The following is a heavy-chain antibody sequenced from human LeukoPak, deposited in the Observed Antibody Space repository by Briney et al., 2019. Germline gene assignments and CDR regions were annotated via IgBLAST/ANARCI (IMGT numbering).Heavy chain of an antibody. Sequence: GGSLRLSCAASGFAFSSYDMHWVRQPTGKGLEWVSAIGTDGDTYYSGSVKGRFTISRENAKNSLFLQMSSLRAGDTAVYYCAKEGDIAAGLDYWGQGTLVIVSS. CDR3: AKEGDIAAGLDY. J-gene: IGHJ4*02. D-gene: IGHD6-13*01. CDR2: IGTDGDT. V-gene: IGHV3-13*01. CDR1: GFAFSSYD.